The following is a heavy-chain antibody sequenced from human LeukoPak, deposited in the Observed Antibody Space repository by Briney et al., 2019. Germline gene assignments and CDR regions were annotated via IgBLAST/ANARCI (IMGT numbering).Heavy chain of an antibody. CDR2: ISWNSGSI. D-gene: IGHD3-10*01. CDR3: AKDIFTMVRGVVDY. J-gene: IGHJ4*02. Sequence: GGSLRLSCAASGFTFDDYAMHWVRQAPGKGLEWVSGISWNSGSIGYADSVKGRFTISRDNAKNSLYLQMNSLRAEDTALYYCAKDIFTMVRGVVDYWGQGTLVTVSS. V-gene: IGHV3-9*01. CDR1: GFTFDDYA.